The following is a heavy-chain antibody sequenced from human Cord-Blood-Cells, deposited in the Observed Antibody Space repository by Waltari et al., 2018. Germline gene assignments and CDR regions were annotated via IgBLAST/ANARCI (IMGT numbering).Heavy chain of an antibody. D-gene: IGHD6-13*01. CDR1: GFTFSSYA. CDR2: ISYDGSNK. V-gene: IGHV3-30-3*01. Sequence: QVQLVESGGGVVQPGRSLRLSCAASGFTFSSYAMHWVRQAPAKGLGWVAVISYDGSNKYYADSVKGRFTISRDNSKNTLYLQMNSLRAEDTAVYYCARDPTSGYSSSWYYFDYWGQGTLVTVSS. J-gene: IGHJ4*02. CDR3: ARDPTSGYSSSWYYFDY.